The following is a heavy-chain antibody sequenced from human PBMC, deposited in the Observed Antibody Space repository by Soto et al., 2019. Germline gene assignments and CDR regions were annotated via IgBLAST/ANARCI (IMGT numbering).Heavy chain of an antibody. CDR1: GASISSNNW. Sequence: SETLSLTCAVSGASISSNNWWTWVRQPPGKGLEWIGEIYHSGNTNYNPSLKSRVTISVDKSKTHFSLKLTSVTAADTAVYYCVTTLNWNDTISFDCWGQGTVVT. D-gene: IGHD1-1*01. CDR3: VTTLNWNDTISFDC. V-gene: IGHV4-4*02. CDR2: IYHSGNT. J-gene: IGHJ4*02.